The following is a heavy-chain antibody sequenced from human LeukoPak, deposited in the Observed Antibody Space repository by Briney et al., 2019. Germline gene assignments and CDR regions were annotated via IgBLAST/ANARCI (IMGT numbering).Heavy chain of an antibody. Sequence: KPSETLSLTCAVSGGSISSYYWSWIRQPPGKGLEWIGYIYYSGSTNYNPSLKSRVTISVDTSKNQFSLKLSSVTAADTAVYYCARSAGGGLLDYWGQGTLVTVSS. V-gene: IGHV4-59*08. CDR1: GGSISSYY. CDR2: IYYSGST. CDR3: ARSAGGGLLDY. J-gene: IGHJ4*02. D-gene: IGHD1-26*01.